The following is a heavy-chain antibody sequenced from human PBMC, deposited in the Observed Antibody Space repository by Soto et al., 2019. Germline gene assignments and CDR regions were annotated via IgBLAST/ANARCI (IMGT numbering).Heavy chain of an antibody. D-gene: IGHD3-10*01. Sequence: XSVKVSCTASGCVFIGYGIIWVRQAPGQGLEWMGWISRHNGNTNYAQKFQGRVTMTTDASTSTAYMELRSLRSDDTAVYYCARDLDGSGSYYTDYWGQGTLVTVSS. CDR3: ARDLDGSGSYYTDY. V-gene: IGHV1-18*01. CDR1: GCVFIGYG. J-gene: IGHJ4*02. CDR2: ISRHNGNT.